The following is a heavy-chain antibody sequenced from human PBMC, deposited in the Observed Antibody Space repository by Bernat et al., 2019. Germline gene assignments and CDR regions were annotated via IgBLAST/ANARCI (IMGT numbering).Heavy chain of an antibody. Sequence: EVQLVQSGAEVKKPGESLKISCKGSGYSFTAYWIAWVRQMPGKGLEWMGIVYPGDSDTRYSPSFQGQVTISADKSITTAYLQWSSLEASDTAMYYCARRGYCSGGGCYSSAFDIWGQGTMVTVSS. V-gene: IGHV5-51*01. CDR1: GYSFTAYW. D-gene: IGHD2-15*01. CDR3: ARRGYCSGGGCYSSAFDI. J-gene: IGHJ3*02. CDR2: VYPGDSDT.